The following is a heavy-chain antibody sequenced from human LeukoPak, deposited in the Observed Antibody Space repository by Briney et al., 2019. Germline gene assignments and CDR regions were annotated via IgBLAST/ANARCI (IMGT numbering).Heavy chain of an antibody. D-gene: IGHD2-21*02. V-gene: IGHV3-74*01. CDR1: GFTFSSYG. Sequence: GGSLRLSCAASGFTFSSYGIHWVRQAPGKGPVWVSRINSDGSSTSYADSVKGRFTISRDNAKNTLYLQMNSLRAEDTAVYYCARALVVVTALDYWGQGTLVTVSS. CDR3: ARALVVVTALDY. CDR2: INSDGSST. J-gene: IGHJ4*02.